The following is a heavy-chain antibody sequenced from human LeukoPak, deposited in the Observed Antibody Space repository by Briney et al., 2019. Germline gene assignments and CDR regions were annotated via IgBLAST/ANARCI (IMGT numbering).Heavy chain of an antibody. D-gene: IGHD5-12*01. Sequence: ASVKVSCKASGGTFSSYVISWVRQAPGQGLEWMGRIIPIFGTANYAQKFQGRVTITTDESTSTAYMELSSLRSEDTAVYYCARDHSSWLRFGTLYWYFDLWGRGTLVTVSS. V-gene: IGHV1-69*05. CDR1: GGTFSSYV. CDR2: IIPIFGTA. J-gene: IGHJ2*01. CDR3: ARDHSSWLRFGTLYWYFDL.